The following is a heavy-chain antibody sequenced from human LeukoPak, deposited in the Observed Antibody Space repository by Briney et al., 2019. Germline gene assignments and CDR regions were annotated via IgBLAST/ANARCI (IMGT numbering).Heavy chain of an antibody. CDR3: AREMNTAMINLDA. V-gene: IGHV3-11*01. D-gene: IGHD5-18*01. CDR1: GFTFSDYY. CDR2: ISGGADTI. Sequence: GGSLRLSCAASGFTFSDYYMNWIRQAPGKGLEWIAHISGGADTIEYTESMKGRFTISRDNAKNSLFLQMDSLRVEDTAIYYCAREMNTAMINLDAWGQGTPVTVSS. J-gene: IGHJ5*02.